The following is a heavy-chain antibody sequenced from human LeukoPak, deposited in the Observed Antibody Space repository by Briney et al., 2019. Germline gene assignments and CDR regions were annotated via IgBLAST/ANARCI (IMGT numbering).Heavy chain of an antibody. CDR1: GFTFSDYD. J-gene: IGHJ5*02. V-gene: IGHV3-48*04. CDR3: ARGPPLFDP. CDR2: ISTSGGTV. Sequence: GALRLSCAASGFTFSDYDMNRVRQAPGKGLEWVSYISTSGGTVYYADSVKGRFIISRDNAKDSLYLQMNSLGAEDTAVYYCARGPPLFDPWGQGTLVTVSS.